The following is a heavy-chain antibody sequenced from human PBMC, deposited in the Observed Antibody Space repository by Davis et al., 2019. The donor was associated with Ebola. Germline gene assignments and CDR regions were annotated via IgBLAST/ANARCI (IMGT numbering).Heavy chain of an antibody. Sequence: ASVKVSCKASGYTFTSYAMHWVRQAPGQRLEWMGWINAGNGNTKYSQKFQGRVTITADESTSTAYMELSSLRSEDTAVYYCARGGVIWGSYRHFDYWGQGTLVTVSS. V-gene: IGHV1-3*01. J-gene: IGHJ4*02. CDR3: ARGGVIWGSYRHFDY. D-gene: IGHD3-16*02. CDR2: INAGNGNT. CDR1: GYTFTSYA.